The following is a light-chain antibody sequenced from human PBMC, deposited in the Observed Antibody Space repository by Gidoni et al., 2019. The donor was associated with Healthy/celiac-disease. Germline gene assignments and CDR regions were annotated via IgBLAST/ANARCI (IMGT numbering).Light chain of an antibody. CDR1: QRVSSN. J-gene: IGKJ4*01. Sequence: EIVMTQSPATLSVSPGERATLSCRASQRVSSNLAWYQLKPGQAPRLLIYGTSTRATGIPARFSGSGSGTDFTLTISSLQSEDFAVYYCQQYNNWPLTFGGGIKVEIK. CDR2: GTS. CDR3: QQYNNWPLT. V-gene: IGKV3-15*01.